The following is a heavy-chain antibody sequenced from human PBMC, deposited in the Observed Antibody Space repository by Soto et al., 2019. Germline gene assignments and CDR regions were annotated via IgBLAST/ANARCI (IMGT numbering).Heavy chain of an antibody. D-gene: IGHD6-19*01. J-gene: IGHJ3*01. CDR1: GFTFSSYG. CDR3: AKDRGHLAVAAIAGGGGALDA. Sequence: QIQLVQSGGGGVQPGRSLRLSCAASGFTFSSYGMHWVRQAPGKGLEWVAAITYDGRNKWYMDSLEGRFTVARDNSEITVFLKVDSLRPEDTAMYFCAKDRGHLAVAAIAGGGGALDAWGQGTMVTVSS. V-gene: IGHV3-30*18. CDR2: ITYDGRNK.